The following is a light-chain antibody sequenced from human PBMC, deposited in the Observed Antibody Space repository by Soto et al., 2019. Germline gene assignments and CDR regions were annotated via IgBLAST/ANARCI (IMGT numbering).Light chain of an antibody. V-gene: IGKV3-11*01. CDR3: QQRSNRLLT. CDR2: DTS. CDR1: QSVRSY. Sequence: EIVLTQSPATLSLSPGEGATLSCRASQSVRSYLAWYQQKPGQAPRLLIYDTSNRATGIPARFSGSGSGTDFTLTISSLEPEDFAVYYCQQRSNRLLTFGGGTKVEIK. J-gene: IGKJ4*01.